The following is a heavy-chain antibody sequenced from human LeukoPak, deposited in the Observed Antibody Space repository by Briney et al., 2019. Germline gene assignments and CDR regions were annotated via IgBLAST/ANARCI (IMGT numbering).Heavy chain of an antibody. V-gene: IGHV3-13*01. CDR3: ARVHSGHGFDY. J-gene: IGHJ4*02. CDR1: GFTFSNYD. CDR2: IGTADDT. Sequence: GGSLRLSCAASGFTFSNYDMHWVREPPGKGLEWVSAIGTADDTYYPGSVKGRFTISRENAKNSLYLQMNSLRAGDTAVYYCARVHSGHGFDYWGQGTLVTVSS. D-gene: IGHD6-25*01.